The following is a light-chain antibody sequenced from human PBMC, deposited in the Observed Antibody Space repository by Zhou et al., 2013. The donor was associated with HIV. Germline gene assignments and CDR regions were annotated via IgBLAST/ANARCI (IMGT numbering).Light chain of an antibody. CDR1: QSVSSTY. J-gene: IGKJ3*01. CDR3: QQYGSF. CDR2: GAS. Sequence: EIVLTQSPGTLSLSPGERATLSCRASQSVSSTYLAWYQQKPGQAPRLLIYGASSRATGIPDRFSGSGSGTDFTLTISRLEPEDFAVYYCQQYGSFFGPGTKSGYQT. V-gene: IGKV3-20*01.